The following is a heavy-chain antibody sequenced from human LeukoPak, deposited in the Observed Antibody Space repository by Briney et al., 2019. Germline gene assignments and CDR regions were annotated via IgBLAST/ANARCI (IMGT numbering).Heavy chain of an antibody. CDR1: GYTFTGYY. V-gene: IGHV1-2*02. Sequence: ASVCLSRKASGYTFTGYYMHWVRQAPGQGLEWMGWVNPNSGGTNSAQKFQGRVTMTRDTSISTAYMELSRLRSDDTAVYYCARDGTAGVDYWGPATSATVSS. D-gene: IGHD1/OR15-1a*01. J-gene: IGHJ4*02. CDR2: VNPNSGGT. CDR3: ARDGTAGVDY.